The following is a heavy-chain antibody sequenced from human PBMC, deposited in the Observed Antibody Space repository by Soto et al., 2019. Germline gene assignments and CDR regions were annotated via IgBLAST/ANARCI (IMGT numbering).Heavy chain of an antibody. CDR2: IYHSGST. J-gene: IGHJ4*02. V-gene: IGHV4-38-2*02. CDR3: ARNTSGRNFDH. Sequence: SETLSLTCTVSSSPINSRYYWGWIRQTPGKGLEWVASIYHSGSTHYNPSLKSRATISVDTSNNQFSLRLSSVTAADTAIYYCARNTSGRNFDHWGQGTQVTVSS. D-gene: IGHD6-19*01. CDR1: SSPINSRYY.